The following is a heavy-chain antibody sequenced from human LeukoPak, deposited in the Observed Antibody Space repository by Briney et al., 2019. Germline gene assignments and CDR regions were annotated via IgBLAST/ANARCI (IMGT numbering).Heavy chain of an antibody. J-gene: IGHJ3*02. Sequence: GGSLRLSCAASGYTFSKYWMTWVRQAPGKGLEWVANIKQDESEKYYVDSVKGRFTISRDNAKNSLYLQMNSLRAEDTAVYYCARGKEEMVRAPYAFGIWGQGTMVTVSS. CDR2: IKQDESEK. CDR1: GYTFSKYW. V-gene: IGHV3-7*01. D-gene: IGHD3-10*01. CDR3: ARGKEEMVRAPYAFGI.